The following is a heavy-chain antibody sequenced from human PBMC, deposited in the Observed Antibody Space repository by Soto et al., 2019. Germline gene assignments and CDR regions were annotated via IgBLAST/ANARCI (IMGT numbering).Heavy chain of an antibody. CDR1: GYSFTSYW. D-gene: IGHD3-22*01. Sequence: GESLKLSRKGYGYSFTSYWISRVRQMPGKGLEWMGRIDPSDSYTNYSPSFQGHVTISADKSISTAYLQWSSLKASDTAMYYCASTSDYYDCSGYYCWGAFDIWGQG. CDR3: ASTSDYYDCSGYYCWGAFDI. CDR2: IDPSDSYT. V-gene: IGHV5-10-1*01. J-gene: IGHJ3*02.